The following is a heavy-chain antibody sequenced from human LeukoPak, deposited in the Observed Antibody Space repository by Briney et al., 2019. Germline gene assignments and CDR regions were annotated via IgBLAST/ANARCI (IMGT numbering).Heavy chain of an antibody. CDR2: FSGSGGST. Sequence: GGSLRLSCAASGFTFSSYAMSWVRQAPGKGLEWVSAFSGSGGSTYYADSVKGRFTISRDNSKNTLYLQMNSLRAEDTAVYYCAQILTESQSYWGQGTLVTVSS. J-gene: IGHJ4*02. CDR3: AQILTESQSY. V-gene: IGHV3-23*01. CDR1: GFTFSSYA.